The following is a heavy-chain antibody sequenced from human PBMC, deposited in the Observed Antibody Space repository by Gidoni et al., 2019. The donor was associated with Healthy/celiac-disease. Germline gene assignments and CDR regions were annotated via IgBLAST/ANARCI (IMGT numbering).Heavy chain of an antibody. CDR2: IGTAGDT. D-gene: IGHD4-17*01. V-gene: IGHV3-13*04. CDR3: ARTMTTVTKTGAFDI. Sequence: EVQLVESGGGLVQPGGSLGLPCAASGFTFSSYDMHWVRQATGKGLEWVSAIGTAGDTYYPGSVKGRFTISRENAKNSLYLQMNSLRAGDTAVYYCARTMTTVTKTGAFDIWGQGTMVTVSS. J-gene: IGHJ3*02. CDR1: GFTFSSYD.